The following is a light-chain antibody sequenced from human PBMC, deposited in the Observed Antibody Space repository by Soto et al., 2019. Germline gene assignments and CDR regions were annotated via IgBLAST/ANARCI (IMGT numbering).Light chain of an antibody. CDR3: CSYAGSYTLV. CDR2: DVS. Sequence: QSVLTQPRSVSGSPGQSVTISCAGTSSDVGAYNWVSWYQQHPGKVPKLIIYDVSRRPSGVPDRFSGSKSGNTASLTISGLQADGEADYYCCSYAGSYTLVFGGGTKVTVL. J-gene: IGLJ3*02. CDR1: SSDVGAYNW. V-gene: IGLV2-11*01.